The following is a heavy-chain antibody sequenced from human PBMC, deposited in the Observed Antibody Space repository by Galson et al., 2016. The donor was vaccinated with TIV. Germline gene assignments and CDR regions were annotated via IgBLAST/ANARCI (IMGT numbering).Heavy chain of an antibody. J-gene: IGHJ6*02. CDR1: GLSVSINY. D-gene: IGHD2-15*01. CDR2: ISDGGKT. V-gene: IGHV3-66*02. CDR3: ARDRVVDATYYYYYYGMDV. Sequence: SLRLSCAASGLSVSINYMTWVRQAPGKGLEWVSLISDGGKTYYSDSVKGRFTVSRDNSKNTLYLQMNSLRVEDTAVYYCARDRVVDATYYYYYYGMDVWGRGTAVTVSS.